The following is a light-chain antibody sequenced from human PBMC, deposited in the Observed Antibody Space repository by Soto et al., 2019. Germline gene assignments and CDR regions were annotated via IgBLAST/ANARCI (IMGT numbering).Light chain of an antibody. CDR2: SNN. CDR3: SARDDSRNGPQ. V-gene: IGLV1-44*01. J-gene: IGLJ3*02. Sequence: QSVLTQPPSASGTPGQRVTISCSGSGANIGLNTVNWYQQLPGTAPKLLIYSNNQRPSGVSDRFSGSKSGASASLAISGLQSEDEATYFCSARDDSRNGPQFGGGTKVTVL. CDR1: GANIGLNT.